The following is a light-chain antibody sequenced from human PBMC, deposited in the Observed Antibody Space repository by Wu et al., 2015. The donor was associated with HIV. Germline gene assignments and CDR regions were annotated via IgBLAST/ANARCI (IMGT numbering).Light chain of an antibody. V-gene: IGKV1D-13*01. Sequence: AIQLTQSPSSLSASVGDRVTITCRASQGISSALAWYQQKPGKAPKLLIYDASSLESGSHQGSAAVDLGQISLSPSAACSLKILQTYYCTTSLNNYPHPFTFGGGTKGGDQT. J-gene: IGKJ4*01. CDR2: DAS. CDR3: TTSLNNYPHPFT. CDR1: QGISSA.